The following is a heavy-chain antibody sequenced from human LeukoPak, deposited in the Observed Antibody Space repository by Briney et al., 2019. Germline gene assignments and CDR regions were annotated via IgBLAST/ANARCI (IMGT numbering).Heavy chain of an antibody. D-gene: IGHD3-10*01. CDR2: LNLSGST. CDR1: GGSFSGYY. V-gene: IGHV4-34*01. CDR3: ARGVRNMVRGVDFDY. J-gene: IGHJ4*02. Sequence: ETLSLTCAVYGGSFSGYYWSWIRQPPGKGLEWIGELNLSGSTNYNPSLKSRVTISVDTSKNQFSLKLSSVTAADTAVYYWARGVRNMVRGVDFDYWGQGTLVTVSS.